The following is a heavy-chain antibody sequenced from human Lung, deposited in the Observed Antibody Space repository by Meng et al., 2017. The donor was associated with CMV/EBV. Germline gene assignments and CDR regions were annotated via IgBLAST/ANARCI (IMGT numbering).Heavy chain of an antibody. D-gene: IGHD1-26*01. CDR3: ARSGEPGSRLDY. CDR2: IYPEDSDT. CDR1: GYDFSKYW. Sequence: GGSLRLXCKGSGYDFSKYWIGWVRQMPGTGLEWMGIIYPEDSDTRYSPSLQGQVTISVDKSISTAYLQWSSLKASDTAMYFCARSGEPGSRLDYWGQGTLVTVSS. V-gene: IGHV5-51*01. J-gene: IGHJ4*02.